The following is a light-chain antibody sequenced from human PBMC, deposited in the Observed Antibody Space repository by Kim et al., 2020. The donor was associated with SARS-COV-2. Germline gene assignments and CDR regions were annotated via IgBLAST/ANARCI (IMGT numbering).Light chain of an antibody. J-gene: IGLJ2*01. CDR3: QVWDSSSDHVI. CDR1: NIGSKS. Sequence: PGQTARITCGGNNIGSKSVHWYQQKPGQAPVLVIYYDSDRPSGIPERFSGSNSGNTATLTISRVEAGDEADYYCQVWDSSSDHVIFGGGTQLTVL. CDR2: YDS. V-gene: IGLV3-21*04.